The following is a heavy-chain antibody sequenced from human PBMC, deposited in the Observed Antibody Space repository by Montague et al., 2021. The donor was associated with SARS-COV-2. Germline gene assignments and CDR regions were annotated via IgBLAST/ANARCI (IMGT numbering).Heavy chain of an antibody. CDR1: GGSFSGYY. J-gene: IGHJ6*02. D-gene: IGHD2-21*02. CDR3: ARELVVVTAIPNDYCGMDV. CDR2: INHSGST. V-gene: IGHV4-34*01. Sequence: SETLSLTCAVYGGSFSGYYWSWIRQPPGKGLEWIGEINHSGSTNYNPSLKSRVTISVDTSKNQFSLKLSSVTAADTAVYYCARELVVVTAIPNDYCGMDVWGQGTTVTVSS.